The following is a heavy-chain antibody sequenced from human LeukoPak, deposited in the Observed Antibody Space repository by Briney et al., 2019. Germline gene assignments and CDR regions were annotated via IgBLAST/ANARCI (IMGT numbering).Heavy chain of an antibody. CDR2: IYSDETT. V-gene: IGHV4-59*01. Sequence: SETLSLTCSVSGASTTSYYWNWIRQAPGKGLEWIGYIYSDETTSYSPSLRSRVTISIDTSRNQFSLKLSSVTAADAAVYYCARDTRSYDTSGYYYFDYWGQGALVTVSS. D-gene: IGHD3-22*01. CDR3: ARDTRSYDTSGYYYFDY. J-gene: IGHJ4*02. CDR1: GASTTSYY.